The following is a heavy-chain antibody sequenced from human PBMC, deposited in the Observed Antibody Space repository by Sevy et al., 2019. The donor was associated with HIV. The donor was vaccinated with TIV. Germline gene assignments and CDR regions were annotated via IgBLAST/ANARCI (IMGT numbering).Heavy chain of an antibody. CDR3: AKDLRRGDILTGYLNY. CDR1: GFKFDDYA. J-gene: IGHJ4*02. CDR2: ITWDGGRT. V-gene: IGHV3-9*01. Sequence: GGSLRLSCTASGFKFDDYAMHWVRQPPGKGLEWVSGITWDGGRTGYAGSVKGRFIISRDNTKSSLYLQMNSLRAEDTALYYCAKDLRRGDILTGYLNYWGQGILVTVSS. D-gene: IGHD3-9*01.